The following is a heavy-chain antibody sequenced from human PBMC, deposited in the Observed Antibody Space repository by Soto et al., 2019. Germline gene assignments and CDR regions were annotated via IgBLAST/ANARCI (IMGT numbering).Heavy chain of an antibody. CDR2: INHSGST. J-gene: IGHJ6*02. V-gene: IGHV4-34*01. CDR3: GRLKIAVAGTEYYYYYYGMDV. CDR1: GGSFSGYY. Sequence: SETLSLTCAVYGGSFSGYYWSWIRQPPGKGLEWIGEINHSGSTNYNPSLKSRVTISVDTSKNQFSLKLSSVTAADTAVYYCGRLKIAVAGTEYYYYYYGMDVWGQGTKVTVSS. D-gene: IGHD6-19*01.